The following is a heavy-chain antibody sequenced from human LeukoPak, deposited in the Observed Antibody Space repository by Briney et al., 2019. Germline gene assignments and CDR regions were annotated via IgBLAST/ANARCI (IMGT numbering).Heavy chain of an antibody. Sequence: GASVTVSCKASGGTFSSYAISWVRQAPGQGLEWMGGIIPIFGTANYAQKFQGRVTITADESTSTAYMELSSLRSEDTAVYYCARERYSSSALGYWGQGTLVTVSS. CDR2: IIPIFGTA. V-gene: IGHV1-69*13. CDR1: GGTFSSYA. D-gene: IGHD6-13*01. CDR3: ARERYSSSALGY. J-gene: IGHJ4*02.